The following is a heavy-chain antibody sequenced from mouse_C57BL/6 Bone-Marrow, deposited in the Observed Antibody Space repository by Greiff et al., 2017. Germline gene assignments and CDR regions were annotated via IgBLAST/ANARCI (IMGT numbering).Heavy chain of an antibody. Sequence: QVQLQQPGAELVKPGASVKLSCKASGYTFTSYWMHWVKQRPGQGLEWIGMIHPNSGSTNYNEKFKSKATLTVDKSSSTAYMQLSSLTSEDSAVYYCARFRYYGRGDYWGQGTTLTVSS. CDR3: ARFRYYGRGDY. D-gene: IGHD1-1*01. J-gene: IGHJ2*01. CDR2: IHPNSGST. V-gene: IGHV1-64*01. CDR1: GYTFTSYW.